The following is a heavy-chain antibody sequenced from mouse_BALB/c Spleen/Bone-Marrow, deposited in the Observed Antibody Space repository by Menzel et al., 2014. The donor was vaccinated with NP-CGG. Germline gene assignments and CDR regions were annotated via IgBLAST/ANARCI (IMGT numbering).Heavy chain of an antibody. V-gene: IGHV14-3*02. J-gene: IGHJ3*01. Sequence: EVKVVESGAELVKPGASVKLSCTASGFNIKDTYMHWVKQRPEQGLEWIGRIDPANGNTKYDPKFQGKATITADTSSNTAYLQLXSLTSEDTAVYYCARNYGYGKSFAYWGQGTLVTVSA. D-gene: IGHD2-2*01. CDR3: ARNYGYGKSFAY. CDR1: GFNIKDTY. CDR2: IDPANGNT.